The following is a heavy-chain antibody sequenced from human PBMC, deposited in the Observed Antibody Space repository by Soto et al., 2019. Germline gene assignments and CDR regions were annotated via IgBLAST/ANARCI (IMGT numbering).Heavy chain of an antibody. CDR2: TRNRANSYTT. CDR3: TRSSGSYRYFDL. D-gene: IGHD1-26*01. CDR1: GFTFSDHY. V-gene: IGHV3-72*01. J-gene: IGHJ2*01. Sequence: EVPLVESGGGLVQPGGSLRLSCAASGFTFSDHYMDWVRQAPGKGLEWVARTRNRANSYTTEYAASVKGRFTISRDNSKDSLYLQMNSLETEDTAVYYCTRSSGSYRYFDLWGRGTLVTVSS.